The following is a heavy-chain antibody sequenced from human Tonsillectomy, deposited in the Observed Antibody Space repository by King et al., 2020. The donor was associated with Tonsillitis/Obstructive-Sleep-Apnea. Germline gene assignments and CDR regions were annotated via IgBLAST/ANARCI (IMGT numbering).Heavy chain of an antibody. CDR3: ASGVLRGYSYGYGY. J-gene: IGHJ4*02. CDR2: IYYSGSD. V-gene: IGHV4-39*01. Sequence: QLQESGPGLVKPSETLSLTCTVSGGSISSSSYYWGWIRQPPGKGLEWIGSIYYSGSDYYNPSLKRRVTISVDTSKNQFYLQLSSVTAADTAVYYCASGVLRGYSYGYGYWGQGTLVTVSS. D-gene: IGHD5-18*01. CDR1: GGSISSSSYY.